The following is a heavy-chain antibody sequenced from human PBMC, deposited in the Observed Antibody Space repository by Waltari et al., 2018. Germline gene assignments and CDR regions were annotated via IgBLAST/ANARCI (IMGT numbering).Heavy chain of an antibody. D-gene: IGHD2-2*01. CDR3: ARVFLVLGGEKYQGYFET. J-gene: IGHJ4*02. Sequence: QVQLQESGPGLLRPSETLSLTCAVSGYSISSGYYWVWVRQPPGKGLEWIGSMYHEGFTYYTPSLKSRVTISLDTSENQVSLKLNSVTAADTAVYYCARVFLVLGGEKYQGYFETWGQGTLVTVSS. CDR1: GYSISSGYY. CDR2: MYHEGFT. V-gene: IGHV4-38-2*01.